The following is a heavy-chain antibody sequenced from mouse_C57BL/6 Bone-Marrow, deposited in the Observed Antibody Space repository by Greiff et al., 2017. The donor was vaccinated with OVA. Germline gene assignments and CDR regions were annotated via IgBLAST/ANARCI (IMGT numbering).Heavy chain of an antibody. V-gene: IGHV14-4*01. Sequence: EVQLQQSGAELVRPGASVKLSCTASGFNIKDDYMHWVKQRPEQGLEWIGWIDPENGDTEYASKFQGKATITADTSSNTAYLHLSSLTSEDTAVYYCTPFYSNYWYFDVWGTGTTGTVSS. CDR2: IDPENGDT. J-gene: IGHJ1*03. CDR3: TPFYSNYWYFDV. D-gene: IGHD2-5*01. CDR1: GFNIKDDY.